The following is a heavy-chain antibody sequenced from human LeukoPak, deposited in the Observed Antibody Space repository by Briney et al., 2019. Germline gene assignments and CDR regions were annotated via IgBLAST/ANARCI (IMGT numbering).Heavy chain of an antibody. D-gene: IGHD6-19*01. CDR1: GGSISSSSYY. Sequence: SETLSLTCTVSGGSISSSSYYWGWIRQPPGKGLEWIGSIYYSGSTNYNPPLKSRVTTSVDTSKNQFSLKLSSVTAADTAVYYCARSPPGAVAGINFFIHNFDYWGQGTLVTVSS. CDR2: IYYSGST. J-gene: IGHJ4*02. V-gene: IGHV4-39*07. CDR3: ARSPPGAVAGINFFIHNFDY.